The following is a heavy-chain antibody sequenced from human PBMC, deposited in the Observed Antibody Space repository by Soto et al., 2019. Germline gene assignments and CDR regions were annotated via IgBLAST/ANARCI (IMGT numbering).Heavy chain of an antibody. CDR2: MNPNSGNT. Sequence: XAGKVACKATGYPLTSYDINWVRQATGQGLEWMGWMNPNSGNTGYAQKFQGRVTMTRNTSISTAYMELSGLRSEDTAVYHCASGRNRYGSRIVGQDAFDIWGHGTMVTVSS. CDR3: ASGRNRYGSRIVGQDAFDI. J-gene: IGHJ3*02. CDR1: GYPLTSYD. V-gene: IGHV1-8*01. D-gene: IGHD3-10*01.